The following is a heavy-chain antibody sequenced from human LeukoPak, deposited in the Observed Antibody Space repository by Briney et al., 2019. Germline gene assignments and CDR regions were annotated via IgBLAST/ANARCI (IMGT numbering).Heavy chain of an antibody. V-gene: IGHV3-30*18. CDR3: AKGRHSGNYYYTPDY. Sequence: GGSLRLSCAASGFTFSSYGMHWVRQAPGKGLEWVAVISYDGSNKYYADSVKGRFTISRDNSKNTLYLQMNTLGAEDSAIYYCAKGRHSGNYYYTPDYWGQGTMVTVSS. J-gene: IGHJ4*02. D-gene: IGHD3-10*01. CDR2: ISYDGSNK. CDR1: GFTFSSYG.